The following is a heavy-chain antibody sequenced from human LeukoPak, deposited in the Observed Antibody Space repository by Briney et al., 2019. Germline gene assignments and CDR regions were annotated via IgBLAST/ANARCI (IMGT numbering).Heavy chain of an antibody. CDR1: GFTFSSYS. D-gene: IGHD3-9*01. CDR3: ARDESGILTGLYYFDY. V-gene: IGHV3-21*01. Sequence: GGSLRLSCAASGFTFSSYSMNWVRQAPGKGLEWVSSISSSSSYIYYADSVKGRFTISRDNAKNSLYLQMNSLRAEDTAVYYCARDESGILTGLYYFDYWGQGTLVTVSS. J-gene: IGHJ4*02. CDR2: ISSSSSYI.